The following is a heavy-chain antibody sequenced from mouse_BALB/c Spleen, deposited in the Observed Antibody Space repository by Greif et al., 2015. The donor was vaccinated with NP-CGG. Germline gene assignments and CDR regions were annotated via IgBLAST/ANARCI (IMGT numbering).Heavy chain of an antibody. CDR3: TRKGEYDHGDWTDY. CDR1: GYTFTSYW. V-gene: IGHV1-69*02. D-gene: IGHD2-10*02. CDR2: IYPSDSYT. J-gene: IGHJ2*01. Sequence: VQGVESGAELVRPGASVKLSCKASGYTFTSYWINWVKQRPGQGLEWIGNIYPSDSYTNYNQKFKDKATLTVDKSSSTAYMQLSSPTSEDSAVYYWTRKGEYDHGDWTDYWGQGTTLTVSS.